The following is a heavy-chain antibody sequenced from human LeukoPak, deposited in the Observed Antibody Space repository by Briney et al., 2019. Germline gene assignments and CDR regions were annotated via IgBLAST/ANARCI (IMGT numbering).Heavy chain of an antibody. CDR2: ISNGGTT. V-gene: IGHV3-64*02. D-gene: IGHD1-26*01. CDR3: ARAVSGTYEY. CDR1: GFTFSSFH. Sequence: PGGSLRLSCAASGFTFSSFHMHWVRQASGKGLQFVSAISNGGTTYYADSVKGRFTISRDNSDNTLYLQMGNLRAEDMAVYYCARAVSGTYEYWGQGTLVTVSS. J-gene: IGHJ4*02.